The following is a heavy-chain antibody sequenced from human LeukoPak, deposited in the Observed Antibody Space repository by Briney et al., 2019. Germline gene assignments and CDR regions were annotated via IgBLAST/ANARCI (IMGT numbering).Heavy chain of an antibody. V-gene: IGHV3-74*01. CDR2: INSDGRST. Sequence: GGSLRLSCAASGFTFSNYWMHWVRQAPGKGLVWVSRINSDGRSTNYADSVKGRFTISRDNAKNTLYLQMNSLRAEDTAVYYCARDVYYGSGSSLDYWGQGTLVTVSS. D-gene: IGHD3-10*01. J-gene: IGHJ4*02. CDR1: GFTFSNYW. CDR3: ARDVYYGSGSSLDY.